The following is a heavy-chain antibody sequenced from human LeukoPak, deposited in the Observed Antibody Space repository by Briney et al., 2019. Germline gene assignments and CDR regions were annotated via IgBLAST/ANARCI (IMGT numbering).Heavy chain of an antibody. CDR2: VNPNSGGT. CDR1: GYTFTSYG. D-gene: IGHD2-2*02. J-gene: IGHJ3*02. V-gene: IGHV1-2*02. Sequence: ASVKVSCKASGYTFTSYGISWVRQAPGQGLEGMGWVNPNSGGTNYAQKFQGRVTMTRDTSISTAYMELSRLRSDATAVYYCARACTSCYKLYAFDIWGQGTMVTVSS. CDR3: ARACTSCYKLYAFDI.